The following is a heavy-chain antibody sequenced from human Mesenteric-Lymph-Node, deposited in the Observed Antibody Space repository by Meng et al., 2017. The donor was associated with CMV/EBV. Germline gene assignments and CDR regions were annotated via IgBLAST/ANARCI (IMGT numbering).Heavy chain of an antibody. V-gene: IGHV4-38-2*02. CDR3: AREVSGAAASSWFDP. J-gene: IGHJ5*02. Sequence: SETLSLTCTVSGYSITTGYYWGWIRQPPGKGLEWIGSIYHGGTTYINPSLESRVTISVDTSKNEFSLNLSSVTAADTALYYCAREVSGAAASSWFDPWGQGTLVTVSS. D-gene: IGHD2-2*01. CDR2: IYHGGTT. CDR1: GYSITTGYY.